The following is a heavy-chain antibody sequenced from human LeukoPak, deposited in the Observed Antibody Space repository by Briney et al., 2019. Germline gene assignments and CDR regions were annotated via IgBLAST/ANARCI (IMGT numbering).Heavy chain of an antibody. CDR2: INHSGST. J-gene: IGHJ4*02. V-gene: IGHV4-34*01. Sequence: PSETLSLSRAVYGGSFSDYSWDWIRQSPGKGLEWIGEINHSGSTIYNPSLKGRVTISADTSRNQFSLRLTSVSAADAGIYYCATGVTKPDPDVVVPAVLRVAHSFDSWGQGAL. D-gene: IGHD2-2*01. CDR3: ATGVTKPDPDVVVPAVLRVAHSFDS. CDR1: GGSFSDYS.